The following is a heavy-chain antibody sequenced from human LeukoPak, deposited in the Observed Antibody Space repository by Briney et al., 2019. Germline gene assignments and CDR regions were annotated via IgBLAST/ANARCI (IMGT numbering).Heavy chain of an antibody. CDR3: ARGGSGSYSEGFDY. D-gene: IGHD1-26*01. J-gene: IGHJ4*02. CDR1: GFTFSSYE. Sequence: PGGSLRLSCAASGFTFSSYEMNWVRQAPGQGLEWVSYISSSGSTIYYADSVKGRFTISRDNAKNSLYLQMNSLRAEDTVVYYCARGGSGSYSEGFDYWGQGTLVTVSS. CDR2: ISSSGSTI. V-gene: IGHV3-48*03.